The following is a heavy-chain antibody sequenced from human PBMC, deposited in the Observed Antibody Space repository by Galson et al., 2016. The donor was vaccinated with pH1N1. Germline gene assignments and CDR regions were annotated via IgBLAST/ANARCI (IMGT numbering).Heavy chain of an antibody. J-gene: IGHJ4*02. CDR2: MIPILGLS. D-gene: IGHD5-18*01. Sequence: SVKVSCKASGGTFTSYTITWVRQAPGRGLEWMGRMIPILGLSNYAQKFQGRVTITADKSRSTAYMELSSLKSEDTAVYFCARARGHAAMDPFDFWGQGTLVTVSS. CDR1: GGTFTSYT. V-gene: IGHV1-69*02. CDR3: ARARGHAAMDPFDF.